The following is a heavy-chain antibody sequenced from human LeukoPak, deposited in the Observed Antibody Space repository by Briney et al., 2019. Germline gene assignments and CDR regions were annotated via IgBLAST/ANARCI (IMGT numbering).Heavy chain of an antibody. D-gene: IGHD3-10*01. CDR1: AFTFSDYY. Sequence: GGSLRLSCAASAFTFSDYYMSWIRQAPGKGLEWVSAISGSGGSTYYADSVRGRFTISRDNSKNTLYLQMNSLRAEDTAVYYCAKSRMVRGEHDYWGQGTLVTVSS. J-gene: IGHJ4*02. CDR3: AKSRMVRGEHDY. CDR2: ISGSGGST. V-gene: IGHV3-23*01.